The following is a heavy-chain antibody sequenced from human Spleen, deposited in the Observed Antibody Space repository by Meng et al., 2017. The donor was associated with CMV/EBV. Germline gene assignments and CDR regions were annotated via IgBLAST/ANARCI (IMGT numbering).Heavy chain of an antibody. Sequence: GGSLRLSCAGSGFTFSSYTMNWVRQAPDKGLEWVSGISGSGATTNYADSVKGRFTISRDNSKSTLYLQMNSLRAEDTAVYYCAKGRYYDSSGYLIDYWGQGTLVTVSS. D-gene: IGHD3-22*01. CDR2: ISGSGATT. CDR3: AKGRYYDSSGYLIDY. V-gene: IGHV3-23*01. CDR1: GFTFSSYT. J-gene: IGHJ4*02.